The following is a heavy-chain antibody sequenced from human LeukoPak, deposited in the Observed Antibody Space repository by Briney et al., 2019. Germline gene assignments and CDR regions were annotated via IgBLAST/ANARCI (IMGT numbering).Heavy chain of an antibody. CDR3: ARDRGSGWYYFDY. CDR2: INSDGSST. J-gene: IGHJ4*02. CDR1: GFTFSSYW. Sequence: GGSLRLSCAASGFTFSSYWTHWVRQAPGKGLVWVSRINSDGSSTTYADSVKGRFTISRDNAKNTLYLQMNSLRAEDTAVYYCARDRGSGWYYFDYWGQGTLVTVSS. D-gene: IGHD6-19*01. V-gene: IGHV3-74*01.